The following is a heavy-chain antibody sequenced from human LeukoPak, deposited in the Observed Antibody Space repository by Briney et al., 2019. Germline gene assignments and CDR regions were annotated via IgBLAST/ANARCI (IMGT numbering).Heavy chain of an antibody. CDR2: ISSSSSYI. CDR3: ARDARIAARFFLDY. D-gene: IGHD6-6*01. J-gene: IGHJ4*02. V-gene: IGHV3-21*01. Sequence: GGSLRLSCAASGFTFSSYTMNWVRQAPGKGLEWVSSISSSSSYIYYADSVKGRFTISRDNAKNSPYLQMNSLRAEDTAVYYCARDARIAARFFLDYWGQGTLVTVSS. CDR1: GFTFSSYT.